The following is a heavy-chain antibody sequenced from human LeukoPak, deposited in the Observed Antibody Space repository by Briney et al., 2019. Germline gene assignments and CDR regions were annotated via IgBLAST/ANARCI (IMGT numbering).Heavy chain of an antibody. CDR3: ARDLSGYGLRALD. V-gene: IGHV3-53*01. J-gene: IGHJ4*02. D-gene: IGHD5-18*01. CDR1: GFTFSNYW. CDR2: IYSGGST. Sequence: GGSLRLSCAVSGFTFSNYWMSWVRQAPGKGLEWVSVIYSGGSTYYADSVKGRFTISRDNSKNTLYLQMNSLRAEDTAVYYCARDLSGYGLRALDWGQGTLVTVSS.